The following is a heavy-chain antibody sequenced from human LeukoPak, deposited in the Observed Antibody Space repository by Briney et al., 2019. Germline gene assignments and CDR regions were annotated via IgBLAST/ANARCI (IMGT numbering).Heavy chain of an antibody. V-gene: IGHV3-74*01. D-gene: IGHD6-13*01. J-gene: IGHJ3*02. Sequence: GGSLRLSCAASGFTFSSYWMHWVRQAPGKGLVWVSLINSDGSSTTYADSVKGRFTISRDNAKNLLYLQMNSLRAEDTAVYYCARVGRARAAAGFGAFDIWGQGTVVTVSS. CDR2: INSDGSST. CDR1: GFTFSSYW. CDR3: ARVGRARAAAGFGAFDI.